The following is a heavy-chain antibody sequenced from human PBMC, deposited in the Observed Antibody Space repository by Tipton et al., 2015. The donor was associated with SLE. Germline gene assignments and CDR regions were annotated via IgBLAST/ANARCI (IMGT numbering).Heavy chain of an antibody. CDR1: GGSISSSSYY. J-gene: IGHJ6*02. Sequence: TLSLTCTVSGGSISSSSYYWGWIRQPPGKGLEWGGSIYYSGSTYYTPSLKSRVTISVDTSKNQFSLKLSSVTAADTAVYYCARRAGVVIPDLYYCMDVWGQGTTVTVSS. CDR3: ARRAGVVIPDLYYCMDV. CDR2: IYYSGST. V-gene: IGHV4-39*07. D-gene: IGHD3-3*01.